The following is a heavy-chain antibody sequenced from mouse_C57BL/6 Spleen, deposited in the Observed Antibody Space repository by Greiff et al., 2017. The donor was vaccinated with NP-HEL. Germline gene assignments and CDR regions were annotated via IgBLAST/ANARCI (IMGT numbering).Heavy chain of an antibody. CDR3: ARRGLFDY. CDR2: INPNNGGT. V-gene: IGHV1-18*01. Sequence: VQLQQSGPELVKPGASVTIPCKASGYTFTDYNMDWVKQSHGKSLEWIGDINPNNGGTIYNQKFKGKATLTVDKSSSTAYMELRSLTSEDTAVYYCARRGLFDYWGQGTTLTVSS. J-gene: IGHJ2*01. CDR1: GYTFTDYN.